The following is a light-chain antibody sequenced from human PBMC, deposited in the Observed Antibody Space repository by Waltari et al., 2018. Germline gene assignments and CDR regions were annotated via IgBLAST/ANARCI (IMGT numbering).Light chain of an antibody. CDR1: SSDVGGYNY. J-gene: IGLJ2*01. Sequence: QSALTQPRSVSGSPGQSVTISCTGTSSDVGGYNYVSGYQQHPGKPPKLMIYDVSKRPSGVPDRFSGSKSGNTASLTISGLQAEDEADYYCCSYAGSYTPHVVFGGGTKLTVL. CDR3: CSYAGSYTPHVV. V-gene: IGLV2-11*01. CDR2: DVS.